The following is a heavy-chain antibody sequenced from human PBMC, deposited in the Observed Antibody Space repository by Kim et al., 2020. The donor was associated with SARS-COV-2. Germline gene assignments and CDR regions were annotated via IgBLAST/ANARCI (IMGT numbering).Heavy chain of an antibody. CDR2: IYTGDSDT. CDR3: ARLRYGSYSSSWFFTGQGAFVI. Sequence: GESLKISCTGSGYSFTSYWIGWVRQMPWKGLEWMGIIYTGDSDTRYSLSFQGQVTISADKSISTAYLQWSSLKASDTAMYYCARLRYGSYSSSWFFTGQGAFVIWGQGTMVTVSS. J-gene: IGHJ3*02. V-gene: IGHV5-51*01. CDR1: GYSFTSYW. D-gene: IGHD6-13*01.